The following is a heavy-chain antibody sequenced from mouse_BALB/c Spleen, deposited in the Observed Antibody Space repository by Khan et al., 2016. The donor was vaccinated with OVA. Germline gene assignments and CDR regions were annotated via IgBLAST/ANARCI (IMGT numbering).Heavy chain of an antibody. J-gene: IGHJ3*01. CDR2: INPSNGGT. CDR1: GYTFTSYY. Sequence: QVQLKQSGAELVKPGASVKLSCKASGYTFTSYYMYWVKQRPGQGLEWIGEINPSNGGTNFNEKFKSKATLTVDKYSSTSYMQLSSLTSEDSAVYYCTRSGYGSFVYWGQGTLVTVSA. V-gene: IGHV1S81*02. D-gene: IGHD2-2*01. CDR3: TRSGYGSFVY.